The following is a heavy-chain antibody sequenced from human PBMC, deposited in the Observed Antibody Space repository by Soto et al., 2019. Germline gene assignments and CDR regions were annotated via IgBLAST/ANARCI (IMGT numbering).Heavy chain of an antibody. CDR2: ISGSGGST. Sequence: EVQLLESGGGLVQPGGSLRLSCAASGFTFSSYAMSWVRQAPGKGLEWVSAISGSGGSTYYADSVKGRFTISRDNSKNTLYLQMNSLRAEDTAIYYCAKSCAYCGGDCRSWFDPWGQGTLVNVSS. CDR1: GFTFSSYA. D-gene: IGHD2-21*02. J-gene: IGHJ5*02. CDR3: AKSCAYCGGDCRSWFDP. V-gene: IGHV3-23*01.